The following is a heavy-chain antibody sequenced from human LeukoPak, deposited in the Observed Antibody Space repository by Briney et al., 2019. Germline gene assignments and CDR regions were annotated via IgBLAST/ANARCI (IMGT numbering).Heavy chain of an antibody. Sequence: PSETLSLTCTVSGGSISSGDYYWSWIRQPPGKGLEWIGYIYYSGTTYYNPSLKSRVTISVDTSKNQFSLRLSSVTAADTAVYYCARDRGSSWYDAFDIWGQGTMVTVSS. CDR2: IYYSGTT. V-gene: IGHV4-30-4*08. D-gene: IGHD6-13*01. CDR1: GGSISSGDYY. CDR3: ARDRGSSWYDAFDI. J-gene: IGHJ3*02.